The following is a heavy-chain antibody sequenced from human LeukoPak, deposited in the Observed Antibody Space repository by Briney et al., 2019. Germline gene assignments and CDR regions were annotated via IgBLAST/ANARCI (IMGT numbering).Heavy chain of an antibody. CDR1: GYTFTSYD. J-gene: IGHJ6*02. V-gene: IGHV1-69*13. CDR3: ARDLPSGWYYYYYYYGMDV. D-gene: IGHD6-19*01. Sequence: ASVKVSCKASGYTFTSYDTNWVRQAPGQGLEWMGGIIPIFGTANYAQKFQGRVTITADESTSTAYMELSSLRSEDTAVYYCARDLPSGWYYYYYYYGMDVWGQGTTVTVSS. CDR2: IIPIFGTA.